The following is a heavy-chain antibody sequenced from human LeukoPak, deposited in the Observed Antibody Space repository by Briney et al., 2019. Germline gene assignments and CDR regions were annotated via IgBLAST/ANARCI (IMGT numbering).Heavy chain of an antibody. CDR2: VRQDGSET. V-gene: IGHV3-7*01. J-gene: IGHJ3*02. CDR3: GKKVAANDAFDI. D-gene: IGHD1-26*01. Sequence: GGSLRLSCAASGFTFSSFWMSWVRQAPGKGLEWVANVRQDGSETYYVDSVKRRFTISRDNAKKSLYLQMNSLRAAATAVYYCGKKVAANDAFDIWGQGTMVTVSS. CDR1: GFTFSSFW.